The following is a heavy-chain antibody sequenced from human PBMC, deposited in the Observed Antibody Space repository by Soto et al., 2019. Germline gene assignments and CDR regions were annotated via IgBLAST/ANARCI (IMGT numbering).Heavy chain of an antibody. V-gene: IGHV4-39*01. D-gene: IGHD2-8*02. J-gene: IGHJ5*02. CDR3: ARPRHSSWWGWFDP. Sequence: QLQLQESGPGLVKPSETLSLTCTVSGGSISSSSYYWGWIRQPPGKGLEWIGSIYYSGSTYYNPSLKSRVPISVDTSKNQFSLQLSSVTAADTAVYYCARPRHSSWWGWFDPWGQGTLVTVSS. CDR1: GGSISSSSYY. CDR2: IYYSGST.